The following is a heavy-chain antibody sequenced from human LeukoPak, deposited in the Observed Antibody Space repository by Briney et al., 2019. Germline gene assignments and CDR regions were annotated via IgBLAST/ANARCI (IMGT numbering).Heavy chain of an antibody. Sequence: SETLSLTCTVSGGSMSSTSYYWGWIRQPPGKGLEWIGSIYYSGSTYYNPSLKSRVTISIDTSKNLFSLKLDSLTAADTAVYYCARSPTVTTGYFDYWGRGTLVAVSP. CDR1: GGSMSSTSYY. V-gene: IGHV4-39*07. D-gene: IGHD4-17*01. CDR2: IYYSGST. CDR3: ARSPTVTTGYFDY. J-gene: IGHJ4*02.